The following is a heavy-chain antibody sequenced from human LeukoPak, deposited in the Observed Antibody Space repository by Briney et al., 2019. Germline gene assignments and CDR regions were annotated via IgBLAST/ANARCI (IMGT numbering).Heavy chain of an antibody. J-gene: IGHJ3*02. Sequence: SETLSLTCTVSGGSISSYYWSWIRQPPGKGLEWIGYIYYSGSTNYNPSLKSRVTISVDTSKNQFSLKLSSVTAADTAVYYCARDQVVGPSDAFDIWGQGTMVTVSS. CDR1: GGSISSYY. CDR3: ARDQVVGPSDAFDI. D-gene: IGHD2-15*01. V-gene: IGHV4-59*12. CDR2: IYYSGST.